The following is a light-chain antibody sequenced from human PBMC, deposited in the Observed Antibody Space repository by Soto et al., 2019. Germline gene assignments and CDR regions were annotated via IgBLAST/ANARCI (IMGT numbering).Light chain of an antibody. CDR2: QVS. Sequence: DVVMTQSPLSLPVILGQSASISCRSSHSLVASDGNTYLNWLHQRPGQSPRRLIYQVSNRESGVPDRFSGRWSGNDFTLTISRVEAEDFGVYYCMQNIHLPLTFGGGTKVEIK. CDR3: MQNIHLPLT. CDR1: HSLVASDGNTY. J-gene: IGKJ4*01. V-gene: IGKV2-30*01.